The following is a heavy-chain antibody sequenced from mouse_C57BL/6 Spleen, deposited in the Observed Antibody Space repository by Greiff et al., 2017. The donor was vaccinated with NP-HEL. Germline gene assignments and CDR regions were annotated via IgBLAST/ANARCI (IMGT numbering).Heavy chain of an antibody. V-gene: IGHV1-82*01. CDR3: ARSYYDYLYAMDY. Sequence: VQLQQSGPELVKPGASVKISCKASGYAFSSSWMNWVKQRPGKGLEWIGRIYPGDGDTNYNGKFKGKATLTADKSSSTAYMQLSSLTSEDSAVYFGARSYYDYLYAMDYWGQGTSVTVSS. CDR1: GYAFSSSW. J-gene: IGHJ4*01. D-gene: IGHD2-4*01. CDR2: IYPGDGDT.